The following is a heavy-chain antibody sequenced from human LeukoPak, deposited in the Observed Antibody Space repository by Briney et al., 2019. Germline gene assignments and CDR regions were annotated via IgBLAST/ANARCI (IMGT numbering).Heavy chain of an antibody. CDR3: AKDGAGTCDY. Sequence: PGRSLRLSCAASGFTFSSYAMHWVRQAPGKGLEWVAVISYDGSNKYYADSVKGRFTISRDNSKNTLYLQMNSLRAEDTAVYYCAKDGAGTCDYWGQGTLVTVSS. J-gene: IGHJ4*02. V-gene: IGHV3-30*04. CDR2: ISYDGSNK. D-gene: IGHD6-19*01. CDR1: GFTFSSYA.